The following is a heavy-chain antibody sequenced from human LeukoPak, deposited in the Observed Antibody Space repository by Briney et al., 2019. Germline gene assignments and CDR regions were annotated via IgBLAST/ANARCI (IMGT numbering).Heavy chain of an antibody. V-gene: IGHV1-2*02. CDR1: GYTFTGYY. CDR3: ARKENYYDSNHYSEY. Sequence: ASVKVSCKASGYTFTGYYMHWVRQAPGRGLEWMGWINPNSGGTNYAQKSQGRVTMTKDTSISTAYMEMRRLRSDDTAVYYCARKENYYDSNHYSEYWGQGTLVTVSS. CDR2: INPNSGGT. D-gene: IGHD3-22*01. J-gene: IGHJ4*02.